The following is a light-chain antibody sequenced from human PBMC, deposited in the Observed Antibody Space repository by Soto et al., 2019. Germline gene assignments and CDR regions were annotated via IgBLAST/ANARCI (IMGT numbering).Light chain of an antibody. J-gene: IGKJ4*01. CDR1: QVLGTN. CDR2: DIS. Sequence: EIVMTQSPGTLSVSPGETATLSCRASQVLGTNLAWYQQKPGQSPRLLIYDISTRATGIPDRISASGSGTDFTLTISRLEPEDFAVYYCQLYGASPTFGGGTKVDIK. V-gene: IGKV3-20*01. CDR3: QLYGASPT.